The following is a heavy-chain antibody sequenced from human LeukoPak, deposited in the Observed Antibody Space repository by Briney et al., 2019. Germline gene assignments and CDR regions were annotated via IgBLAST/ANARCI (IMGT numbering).Heavy chain of an antibody. CDR3: AGIDRAVAFDY. Sequence: PSQTLSLTCTVSGGSISSGGYYWSWIRQPPGKGLEWIGEINHSGSTNYNPSLKSRVTISVDTSKNQFSLKLSSVTAADTAVYYCAGIDRAVAFDYWGQGTLVTVSS. V-gene: IGHV4-31*03. CDR1: GGSISSGGYY. D-gene: IGHD3-10*01. J-gene: IGHJ4*02. CDR2: INHSGST.